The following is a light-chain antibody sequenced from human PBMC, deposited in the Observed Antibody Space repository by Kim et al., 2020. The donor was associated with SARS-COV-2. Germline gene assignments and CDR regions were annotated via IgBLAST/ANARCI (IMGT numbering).Light chain of an antibody. CDR3: QAWDSSPV. J-gene: IGLJ2*01. Sequence: SYDLTQPPSVSVSPGQTASITCSGDKLGDKYACWYQQKPGQSPVLVIYQDSKRPSGIPERFSGSNSGNTATLTISGTQAMDEADYYCQAWDSSPVFGGGT. CDR2: QDS. V-gene: IGLV3-1*01. CDR1: KLGDKY.